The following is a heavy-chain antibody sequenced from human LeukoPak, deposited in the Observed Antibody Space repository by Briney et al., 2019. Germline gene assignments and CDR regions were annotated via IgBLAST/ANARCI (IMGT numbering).Heavy chain of an antibody. CDR2: IYYSGST. CDR1: GGSISSSSYY. CDR3: ARARELEYYFDY. Sequence: SETPSLTCTVSGGSISSSSYYWGWIRQPPGKGLEWIGSIYYSGSTYYNPSLKSRVTISVDTSKNQFSLKLSSVTAADTAVYYCARARELEYYFDYWGQGTLVTVSS. J-gene: IGHJ4*02. D-gene: IGHD1-26*01. V-gene: IGHV4-39*07.